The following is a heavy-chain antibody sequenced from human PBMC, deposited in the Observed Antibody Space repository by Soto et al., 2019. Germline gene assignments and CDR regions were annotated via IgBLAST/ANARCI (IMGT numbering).Heavy chain of an antibody. CDR2: IYYSGST. CDR3: ARDVRHAFDI. J-gene: IGHJ3*02. V-gene: IGHV4-31*03. Sequence: PXETLCHTCTVSGGSISSGGYYWSWIRQHPGKGLEWIGYIYYSGSTYYNPSLKSRVTISVDTSKNQFSLKLSSVTAADTAVYYCARDVRHAFDIWGQGTMVTVSS. CDR1: GGSISSGGYY.